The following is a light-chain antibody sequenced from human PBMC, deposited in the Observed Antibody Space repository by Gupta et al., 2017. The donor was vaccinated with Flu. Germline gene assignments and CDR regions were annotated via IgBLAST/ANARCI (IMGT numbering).Light chain of an antibody. CDR3: QQDCSSPWT. V-gene: IGKV3-20*01. J-gene: IGKJ1*01. CDR2: GAS. Sequence: EIVLTQSPGTLSLSPGERATLSCRASQSVRSSYLAWYQQKPGQAPRLLIYGASSRATGIPDRFSGSGSGTDFTLTISRLEREDFAVYYCQQDCSSPWTFGQGTKVEIK. CDR1: QSVRSSY.